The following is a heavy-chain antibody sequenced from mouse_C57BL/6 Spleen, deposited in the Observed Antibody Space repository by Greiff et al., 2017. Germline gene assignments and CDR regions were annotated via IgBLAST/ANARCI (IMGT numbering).Heavy chain of an antibody. D-gene: IGHD1-1*01. V-gene: IGHV10-1*01. CDR3: VRRDYYEHAMDY. CDR1: GFSFNTYA. CDR2: IRSKSNNYAT. Sequence: EVQRVESGGGLVQPKGSLKLSCAASGFSFNTYAMNWVRQAPGKGLEWVARIRSKSNNYATYYADSVKDRFTISRDDSESMLYLQMNNLKTEDTAMYYCVRRDYYEHAMDYWGQGTSVTVSS. J-gene: IGHJ4*01.